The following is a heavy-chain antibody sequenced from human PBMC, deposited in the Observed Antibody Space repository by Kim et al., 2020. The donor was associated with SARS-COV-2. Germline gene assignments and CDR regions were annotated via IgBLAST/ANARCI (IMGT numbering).Heavy chain of an antibody. J-gene: IGHJ4*02. V-gene: IGHV1-3*01. Sequence: GNGNTKYSQNLQGRVTITRDTSASTAYMELSSLRSEDTAVYYCARAAFENWGQGTLVTVSS. CDR3: ARAAFEN. CDR2: GNGNT.